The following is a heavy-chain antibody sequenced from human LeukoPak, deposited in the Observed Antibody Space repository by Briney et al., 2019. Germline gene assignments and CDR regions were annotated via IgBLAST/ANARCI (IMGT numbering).Heavy chain of an antibody. D-gene: IGHD1-26*01. Sequence: ASVNVSCKASGYTFTRYGISGVGQAPGQGLEWMGWISEYNGHTNNVQKLQGRVTMTTETSSRAVYMEVSRLRENDTAVYYCARDYHRLVGYIGSDYWGQGTLVLVSS. CDR3: ARDYHRLVGYIGSDY. J-gene: IGHJ4*02. CDR2: ISEYNGHT. CDR1: GYTFTRYG. V-gene: IGHV1-18*01.